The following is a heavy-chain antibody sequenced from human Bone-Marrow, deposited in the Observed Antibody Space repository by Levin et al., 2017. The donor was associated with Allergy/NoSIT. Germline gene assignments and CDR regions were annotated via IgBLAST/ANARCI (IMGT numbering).Heavy chain of an antibody. Sequence: GESLKISCKASGYKFSDYWITWVRQMPGKGLEWMGRIDPSDSEANYSPSFQGHVLFSVDKTTNTAYLEWSSLMASDTAIYYCARHYLSRSIYWFDPWGQGTRVTVSS. CDR1: GYKFSDYW. J-gene: IGHJ5*02. CDR3: ARHYLSRSIYWFDP. D-gene: IGHD6-6*01. V-gene: IGHV5-10-1*01. CDR2: IDPSDSEA.